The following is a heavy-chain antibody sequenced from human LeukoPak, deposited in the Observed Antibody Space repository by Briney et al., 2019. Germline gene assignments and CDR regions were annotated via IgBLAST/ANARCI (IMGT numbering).Heavy chain of an antibody. D-gene: IGHD2-15*01. J-gene: IGHJ4*02. V-gene: IGHV1-69-2*01. Sequence: ASVKISCKASGYTFTDYNIHWVQQAPGKGLGWVGRVDPEDGATMYAEKFQDRVTITADTSTDTTYMELRSLRSEDTAVYYCANLVVVIAATSFDYWGQGTLVTVSS. CDR1: GYTFTDYN. CDR3: ANLVVVIAATSFDY. CDR2: VDPEDGAT.